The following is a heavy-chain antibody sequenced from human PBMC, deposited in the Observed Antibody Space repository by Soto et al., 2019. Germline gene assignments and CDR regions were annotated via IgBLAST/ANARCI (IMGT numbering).Heavy chain of an antibody. V-gene: IGHV3-74*01. D-gene: IGHD4-17*01. Sequence: EVQLVESGGGVVPPGGSLRLSCAASGFTFSGYWMHWVRQAPGKGLLWVSRISGAGRTNNYADSVKGRFTISRENAKNTLYLQMNSLRAEDTAVYYCARAAYGEYSFDPWDQGTLITVSS. J-gene: IGHJ5*01. CDR3: ARAAYGEYSFDP. CDR2: ISGAGRTN. CDR1: GFTFSGYW.